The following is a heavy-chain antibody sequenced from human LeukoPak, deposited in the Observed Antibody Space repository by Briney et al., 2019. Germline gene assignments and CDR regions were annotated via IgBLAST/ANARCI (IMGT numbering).Heavy chain of an antibody. CDR2: IYYSGST. CDR1: GGSISSYY. CDR3: ARGFTTSHATGYYYYYMDV. J-gene: IGHJ6*03. D-gene: IGHD2-2*01. Sequence: SETLSLTCTVSGGSISSYYWSWIRQPPGKGLEWIGYIYYSGSTNYNPSLKSRVTMSVDTSKNQFSLKLSSVTAADTAVYYCARGFTTSHATGYYYYYMDVWGKGTTVTISS. V-gene: IGHV4-59*12.